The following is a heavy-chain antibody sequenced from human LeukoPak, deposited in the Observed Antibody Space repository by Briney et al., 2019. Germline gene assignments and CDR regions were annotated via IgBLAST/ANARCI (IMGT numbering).Heavy chain of an antibody. D-gene: IGHD4-17*01. CDR2: IYSGGST. J-gene: IGHJ4*02. CDR3: ARAMTTVTPDY. CDR1: GFTVSSNY. Sequence: GGSLRLSCAASGFTVSSNYMSWVRQAPGKGLEWVSVIYSGGSTYYADSVKGRFTISRDNSKNTLYLQMSSLRAEDTAVYYCARAMTTVTPDYWGQGTLVTVSS. V-gene: IGHV3-53*01.